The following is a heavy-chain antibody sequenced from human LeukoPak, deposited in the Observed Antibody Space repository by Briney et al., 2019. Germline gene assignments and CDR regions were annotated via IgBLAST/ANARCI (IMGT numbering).Heavy chain of an antibody. V-gene: IGHV1-2*02. CDR1: GYTFTGYY. D-gene: IGHD3-3*01. Sequence: ASVKVSCKASGYTFTGYYMHWVRQVPGQGLEWMGWINPNSGGTNYAQKFQGRVTMTRDTSISTAYMELSRLRSDDTAVYYCARLFGFPNWFDPWGQGTLVTVSS. J-gene: IGHJ5*02. CDR3: ARLFGFPNWFDP. CDR2: INPNSGGT.